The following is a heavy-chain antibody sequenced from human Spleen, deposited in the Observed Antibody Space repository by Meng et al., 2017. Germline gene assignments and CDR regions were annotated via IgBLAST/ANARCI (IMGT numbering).Heavy chain of an antibody. CDR2: ISKDGGNK. Sequence: GESLKISCTGSGFTFSSYVMHWVRQAPGKGPEWVALISKDGGNKHYGDSVKGRFTISKDSSDNTLYLQMDSLRAEDTAVYYCAREFYSSGSAGTFDLWGQGTLVTVSS. J-gene: IGHJ3*01. V-gene: IGHV3-30*04. D-gene: IGHD3-22*01. CDR3: AREFYSSGSAGTFDL. CDR1: GFTFSSYV.